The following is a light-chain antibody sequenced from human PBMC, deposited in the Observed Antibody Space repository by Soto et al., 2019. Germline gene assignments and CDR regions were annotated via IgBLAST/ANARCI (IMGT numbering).Light chain of an antibody. Sequence: EIVLTQSPVTLSLSPGERATLSCRASQSVYTYLAWYQQKPGQAPRLLIYDVSNRATGIPARFSGSGSGTDFTLTISSLEPEDFAVYYCQQRRNWPVTFGGGTKVEIK. CDR2: DVS. V-gene: IGKV3-11*01. CDR1: QSVYTY. CDR3: QQRRNWPVT. J-gene: IGKJ4*01.